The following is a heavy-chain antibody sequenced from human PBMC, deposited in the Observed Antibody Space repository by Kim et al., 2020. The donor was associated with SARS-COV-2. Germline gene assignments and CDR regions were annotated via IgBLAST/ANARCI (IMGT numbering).Heavy chain of an antibody. V-gene: IGHV3-66*01. Sequence: GGSLRLSCAVSGFTVSDNHVTWVRQAPGEGLEWVSTIYNDGDGWYADSVKGRFTISRDNSKNTVYLQMTKLRAGDTAVYYCLGAGGNSYWGQGTLVTVSS. D-gene: IGHD3-10*01. J-gene: IGHJ4*02. CDR3: LGAGGNSY. CDR2: IYNDGDG. CDR1: GFTVSDNH.